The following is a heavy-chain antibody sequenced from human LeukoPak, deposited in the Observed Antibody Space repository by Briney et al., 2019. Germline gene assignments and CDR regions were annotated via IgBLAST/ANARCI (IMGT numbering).Heavy chain of an antibody. D-gene: IGHD2-2*01. CDR1: GFTFSSYA. J-gene: IGHJ5*02. CDR3: ARDPRRLGYCSSTSCYFLWFDP. CDR2: ISSSSSYI. V-gene: IGHV3-21*01. Sequence: SGGSLRLSCAASGFTFSSYAMSWVRQAPGKGLEWVSSISSSSSYIYYADSVKGRFTISRDNAKNSLYLQMNSLRAEDTAVYYCARDPRRLGYCSSTSCYFLWFDPWGQGTLVTVSS.